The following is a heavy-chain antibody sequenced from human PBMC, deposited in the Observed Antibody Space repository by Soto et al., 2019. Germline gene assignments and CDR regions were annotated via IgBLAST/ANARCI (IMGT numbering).Heavy chain of an antibody. J-gene: IGHJ4*02. D-gene: IGHD4-17*01. Sequence: ASVKVSCKASGGTFSSYTISWVRQAPGQGLEWMGRIIPILGIANYAQKFQGRVTITADKSTSTAYMELSSLRSEDTAVYYCAGDRGHTAMVNYGDYVREGGFDYWGQGTLVTVSS. V-gene: IGHV1-69*04. CDR2: IIPILGIA. CDR1: GGTFSSYT. CDR3: AGDRGHTAMVNYGDYVREGGFDY.